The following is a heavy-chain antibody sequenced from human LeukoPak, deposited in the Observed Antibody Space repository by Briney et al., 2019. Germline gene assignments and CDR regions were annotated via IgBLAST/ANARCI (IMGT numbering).Heavy chain of an antibody. CDR2: ISAYNGKT. J-gene: IGHJ4*02. CDR3: TRGLGAFDY. D-gene: IGHD3-10*01. CDR1: GYTFTSQG. Sequence: ASVKVSCKASGYTFTSQGISWVRQAPGQGFESMGWISAYNGKTEYAEKFQGRVTMSTDTSTSTAYLELTSLTSDDTAVYFCTRGLGAFDYWGQGTLVTVSS. V-gene: IGHV1-18*01.